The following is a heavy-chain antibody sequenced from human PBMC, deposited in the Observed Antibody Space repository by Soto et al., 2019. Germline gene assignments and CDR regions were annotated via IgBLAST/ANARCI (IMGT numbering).Heavy chain of an antibody. V-gene: IGHV1-3*01. CDR2: INAGNGNK. CDR1: GYTFTSYG. Sequence: QVQLVQSGAEVKKPGASVKVSCKASGYTFTSYGMHWVRQAPGQRLEWMGWINAGNGNKKYSQKFQGRVTITRDTSASTAYRELSSLRSEDTAVYYCARAPSWYNFDYWGQGTLVTVSS. J-gene: IGHJ4*02. CDR3: ARAPSWYNFDY. D-gene: IGHD6-13*01.